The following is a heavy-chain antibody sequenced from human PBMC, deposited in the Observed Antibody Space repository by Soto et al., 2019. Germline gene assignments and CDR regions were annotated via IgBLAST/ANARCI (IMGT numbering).Heavy chain of an antibody. CDR2: ITVYNGNA. J-gene: IGHJ5*02. V-gene: IGHV1-18*01. D-gene: IGHD5-18*01. CDR3: ARLAGYSYGPNWFDP. Sequence: VASVKVSCRASGYTFTSYGIGWVRQAPGQGPEYMGWITVYNGNANYGQKFQDRVTMTVDTSTTTAYMELRNLIPADTAMYYCARLAGYSYGPNWFDPWGQGTLVTVS. CDR1: GYTFTSYG.